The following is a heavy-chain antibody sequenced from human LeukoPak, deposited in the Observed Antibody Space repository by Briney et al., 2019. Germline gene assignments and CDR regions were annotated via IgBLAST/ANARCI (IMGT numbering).Heavy chain of an antibody. Sequence: PGGSLRLSCAASGFTFSSYAMSWVRQAPGKGLEWVSAISGNGGSTYYADSVKGRFTISRDNSKNTLYLQMNTLRAEATAVYYCAKFRPITSVAGTIFHYWGQGTLVTVSS. CDR1: GFTFSSYA. D-gene: IGHD6-19*01. CDR2: ISGNGGST. J-gene: IGHJ4*02. CDR3: AKFRPITSVAGTIFHY. V-gene: IGHV3-23*01.